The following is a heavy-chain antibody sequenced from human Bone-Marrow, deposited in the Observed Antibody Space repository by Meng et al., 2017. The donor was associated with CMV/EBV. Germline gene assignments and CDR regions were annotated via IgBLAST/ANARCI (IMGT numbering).Heavy chain of an antibody. CDR2: ISSSSSTI. CDR3: ARVRRIQPLTKENEYYFDY. V-gene: IGHV3-48*04. Sequence: GGSLRLSCAASGFTFSSYGMHWVRQAPGKGLEWVSYISSSSSTIYYADSVKGRFTISRDNAKSSLYLQMNSLRAEDTAVYYCARVRRIQPLTKENEYYFDYWGQGTLVTVSS. J-gene: IGHJ4*02. CDR1: GFTFSSYG. D-gene: IGHD1-1*01.